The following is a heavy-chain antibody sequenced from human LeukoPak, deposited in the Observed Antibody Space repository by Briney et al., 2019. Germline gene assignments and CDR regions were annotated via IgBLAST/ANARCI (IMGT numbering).Heavy chain of an antibody. CDR3: ARVRVAARSPTYYYYYYMDV. J-gene: IGHJ6*03. CDR2: IVPIFGTA. Sequence: SVKVSCKASGGTFSSYAISWVRQAPGQGLEWMGGIVPIFGTANYAQKFQGRVTITADESTSTAYMELSSLRSEDTAVYYCARVRVAARSPTYYYYYYMDVWGKGTTVTVSS. CDR1: GGTFSSYA. D-gene: IGHD6-6*01. V-gene: IGHV1-69*13.